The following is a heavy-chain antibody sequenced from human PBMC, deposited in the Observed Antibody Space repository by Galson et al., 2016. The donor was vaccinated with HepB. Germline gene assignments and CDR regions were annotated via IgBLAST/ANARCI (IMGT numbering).Heavy chain of an antibody. CDR1: GGSFSGYY. J-gene: IGHJ4*02. CDR2: INHSGST. Sequence: TLSLTCAVYGGSFSGYYWSWIRQPPGKGLEWVGEINHSGSTNYNPSLKSRVTISVDTSKNQFSLKLSSVTAADTAVYYCARGREIWRAVVPAASFAYWGQGTLVTVSS. D-gene: IGHD2-2*01. CDR3: ARGREIWRAVVPAASFAY. V-gene: IGHV4-34*01.